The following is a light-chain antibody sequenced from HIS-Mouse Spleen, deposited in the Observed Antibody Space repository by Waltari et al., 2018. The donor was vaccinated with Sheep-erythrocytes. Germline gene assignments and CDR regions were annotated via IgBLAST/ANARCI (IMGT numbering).Light chain of an antibody. CDR2: EDS. V-gene: IGLV3-10*01. CDR1: ALPKKY. Sequence: SYELTQPPSVSVSPGQTARITCSGDALPKKYAYWYQQKAGQAPVLVIYEDSKPPSGIPERFSGSTSGTMATLTISGGRVEDEADYYCYSTDSSGNHWVFGGGTKLTVL. CDR3: YSTDSSGNHWV. J-gene: IGLJ3*02.